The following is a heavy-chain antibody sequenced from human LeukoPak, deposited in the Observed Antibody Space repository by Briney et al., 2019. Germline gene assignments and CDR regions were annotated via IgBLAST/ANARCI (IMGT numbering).Heavy chain of an antibody. CDR3: ARDSGISGRTDY. CDR1: GGSIDSNY. D-gene: IGHD3-10*01. J-gene: IGHJ4*02. V-gene: IGHV4-59*12. Sequence: KPSATLSLTCTVSGGSIDSNYWTWIRQPPGKGLEWIGYIYYSGSTNYNPSLKSRVTISLDTSKNQFSLKLSSVTAADTAVYYCARDSGISGRTDYWGQGTLVTVSS. CDR2: IYYSGST.